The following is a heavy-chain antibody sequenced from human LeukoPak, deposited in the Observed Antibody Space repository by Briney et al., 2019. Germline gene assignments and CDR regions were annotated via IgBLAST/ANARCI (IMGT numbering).Heavy chain of an antibody. J-gene: IGHJ4*02. V-gene: IGHV4-59*01. CDR2: IYYSGST. Sequence: SETLSLTCTVSSGSISSYYWSWIRQPPGKGLEWIGYIYYSGSTNYNPSLKSRVTISVDTSKNQFSLKLSSVTAADTAVYYCARAKSVVRKYYFDYWGQGTLVTVSS. D-gene: IGHD2-15*01. CDR3: ARAKSVVRKYYFDY. CDR1: SGSISSYY.